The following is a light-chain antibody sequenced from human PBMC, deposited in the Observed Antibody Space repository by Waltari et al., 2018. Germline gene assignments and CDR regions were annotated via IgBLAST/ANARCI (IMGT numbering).Light chain of an antibody. CDR2: QAS. Sequence: DIQMTQSPSSLSASVGDRVTITCRASENVNNYLNWYQQKPGKAPTLLIYQASTLQSGVPSRFSGSGSGTDYTFTISSLQSEDVATYYCQHNYGTPFTFGPGTKLDIK. CDR3: QHNYGTPFT. CDR1: ENVNNY. J-gene: IGKJ3*01. V-gene: IGKV1-39*01.